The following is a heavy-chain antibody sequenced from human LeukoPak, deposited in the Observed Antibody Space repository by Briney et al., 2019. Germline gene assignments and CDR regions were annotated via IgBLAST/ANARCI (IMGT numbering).Heavy chain of an antibody. V-gene: IGHV1-2*02. CDR3: ARDRRGGYDFLD. CDR1: GYTFTVYY. D-gene: IGHD3-3*01. J-gene: IGHJ4*02. CDR2: INPNSGGT. Sequence: ASVTVSCKASGYTFTVYYMHWVRQAPGQGLEWMGWINPNSGGTNYAQKFQGRVTMTRDTSISTAYMELSRLRSDDTAVYYFARDRRGGYDFLDWGQGTLVTVSS.